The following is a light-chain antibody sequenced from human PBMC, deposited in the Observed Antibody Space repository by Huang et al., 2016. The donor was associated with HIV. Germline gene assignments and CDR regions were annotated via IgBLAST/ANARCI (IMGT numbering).Light chain of an antibody. CDR2: GAS. CDR1: QRFRDTY. Sequence: EIVFPQSPGSLCFSPGETATSSCRASQRFRDTYRACYQQRPGQAPRLLIHGASSRAPGIPDRFRGSGSGTDFTLTIHRLEPQDVALYFCLQYDMTPLTFGGGTKVEV. J-gene: IGKJ4*01. V-gene: IGKV3-20*01. CDR3: LQYDMTPLT.